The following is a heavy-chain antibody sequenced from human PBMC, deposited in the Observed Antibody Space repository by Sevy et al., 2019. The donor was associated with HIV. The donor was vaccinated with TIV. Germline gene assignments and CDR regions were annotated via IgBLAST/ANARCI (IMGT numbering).Heavy chain of an antibody. Sequence: ASVKVSCKASGYTFTGHYLHWVRQAPGQGLEWMGWIDPISGGTKHAQNFKGRVNIARDTSISTAYMERSSLGFDDTAMYYCVRIRFQSGAFDSWGQGTLVTVSS. CDR1: GYTFTGHY. V-gene: IGHV1-2*02. CDR2: IDPISGGT. D-gene: IGHD7-27*01. J-gene: IGHJ4*02. CDR3: VRIRFQSGAFDS.